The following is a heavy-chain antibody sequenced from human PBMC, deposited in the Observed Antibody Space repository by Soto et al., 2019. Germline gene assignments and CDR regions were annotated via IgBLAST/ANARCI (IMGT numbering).Heavy chain of an antibody. D-gene: IGHD3-3*01. CDR3: ARDQSFWSGYYTGVFDP. Sequence: SETLSLTCTVSCGSISSYYCSGIRQPPGKGLEWIGYIYYSGSTNYNPSLKSRVTISVDTSKNQFSLKLSSVTAADTAVYYCARDQSFWSGYYTGVFDPWGQGTLVTVS. V-gene: IGHV4-59*01. CDR1: CGSISSYY. CDR2: IYYSGST. J-gene: IGHJ5*02.